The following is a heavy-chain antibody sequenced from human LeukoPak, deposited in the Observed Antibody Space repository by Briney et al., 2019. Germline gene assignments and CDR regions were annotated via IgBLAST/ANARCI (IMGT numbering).Heavy chain of an antibody. D-gene: IGHD3-9*01. CDR3: ARGIGYFDWFFLY. CDR2: INSNGDYI. V-gene: IGHV3-21*01. CDR1: GFTFSRYS. J-gene: IGHJ4*02. Sequence: GGSLRLSCVASGFTFSRYSMSWVRQAPGKGLEWVSSINSNGDYIYYADSVKGRFTISRDTARNSLFLQMNSLRAEDAAVYYCARGIGYFDWFFLYWGQGTLLTVSS.